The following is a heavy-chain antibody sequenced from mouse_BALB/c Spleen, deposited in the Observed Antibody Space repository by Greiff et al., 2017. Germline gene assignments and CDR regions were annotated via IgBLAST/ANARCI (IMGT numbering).Heavy chain of an antibody. V-gene: IGHV1-69*02. CDR2: IYPSDSYT. Sequence: QVQLQQPGAELVRPGASVKLSCKASGYTFTSSWINWVKQRPGQGLEWIGNIYPSDSYTNYNQKFKDKATLTVDKSSSTAYMQLSSPTSEDSAVYYCTSYDYDEDYFDYWGQGTTLTVSS. CDR1: GYTFTSSW. J-gene: IGHJ2*01. D-gene: IGHD2-4*01. CDR3: TSYDYDEDYFDY.